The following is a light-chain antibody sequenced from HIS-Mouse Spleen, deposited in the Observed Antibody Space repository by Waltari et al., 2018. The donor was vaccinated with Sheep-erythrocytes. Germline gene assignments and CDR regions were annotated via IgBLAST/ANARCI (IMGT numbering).Light chain of an antibody. CDR2: DVS. CDR1: SSDFGGYND. V-gene: IGLV2-11*01. CDR3: CSYAGSYNHV. J-gene: IGLJ1*01. Sequence: QSALTQPRSVSGSPGQSVTISGTGTSSDFGGYNDVLWYQQHPGKAPKLMIYDVSKRPSEVPDRFSGSKSGNTASLTISGLQAEDEADYYCCSYAGSYNHVFATGTKVTVL.